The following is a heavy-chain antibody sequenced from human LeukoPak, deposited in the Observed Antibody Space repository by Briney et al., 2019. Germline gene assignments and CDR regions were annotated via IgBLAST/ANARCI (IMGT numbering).Heavy chain of an antibody. J-gene: IGHJ4*02. CDR2: ISYDGSNK. Sequence: GGSLRLSCAASGFTFSSYAMHWVRQAPGKGLEWVAVISYDGSNKYYADSVKGRFTISRDNSKNTLYLQMSSLRAEDTAVYYCASLASAEVVTPPDYWGQGTLVTVSS. CDR1: GFTFSSYA. D-gene: IGHD4-23*01. V-gene: IGHV3-30*04. CDR3: ASLASAEVVTPPDY.